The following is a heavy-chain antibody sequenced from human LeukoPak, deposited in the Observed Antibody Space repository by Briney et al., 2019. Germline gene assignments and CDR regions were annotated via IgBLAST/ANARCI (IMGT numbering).Heavy chain of an antibody. J-gene: IGHJ6*03. D-gene: IGHD6-13*01. CDR2: INHSGST. Sequence: SETLSLTCAVYGGSFSGYYWSWIRQPPGKGPEWIGEINHSGSTNYNPSLKSRVTISVDTSKNQFSLKLSSVTAADTAVYYCARGRPDSRQQLPYYYYMDVWGKGTTVTVSS. CDR3: ARGRPDSRQQLPYYYYMDV. CDR1: GGSFSGYY. V-gene: IGHV4-34*01.